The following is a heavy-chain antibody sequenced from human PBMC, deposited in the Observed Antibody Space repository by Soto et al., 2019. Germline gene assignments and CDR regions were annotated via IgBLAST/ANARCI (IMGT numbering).Heavy chain of an antibody. D-gene: IGHD2-15*01. V-gene: IGHV1-69*01. CDR1: GGTFSSYA. J-gene: IGHJ6*02. Sequence: QVQLVQSGAEVKKPGSSVKVSCKASGGTFSSYAISWVRQAPGQGLEWMGGIIPIFGTANYAQKFQGRVKITADESTSTAYMELSSLRAEDTAVYYCARGRGYCSGGSCYSKRYYYDGMDVWGQGTTVTVSS. CDR2: IIPIFGTA. CDR3: ARGRGYCSGGSCYSKRYYYDGMDV.